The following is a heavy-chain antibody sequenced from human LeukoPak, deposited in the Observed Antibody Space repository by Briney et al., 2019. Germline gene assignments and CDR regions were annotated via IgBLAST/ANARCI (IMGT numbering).Heavy chain of an antibody. CDR2: ISAYNGNT. D-gene: IGHD2-15*01. CDR1: GYTFTSYG. Sequence: ASVKVSCKASGYTFTSYGISWVRQAPGQGLEWMGWISAYNGNTNYAQKLQGRVTMTTDTSTSTAYMELRSLRSDDTAVYYCARDTPGYCSGGSCPLDPWGQGTLVTVSS. V-gene: IGHV1-18*01. CDR3: ARDTPGYCSGGSCPLDP. J-gene: IGHJ5*02.